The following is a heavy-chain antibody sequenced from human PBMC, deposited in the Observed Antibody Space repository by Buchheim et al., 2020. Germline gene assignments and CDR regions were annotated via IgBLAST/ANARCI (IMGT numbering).Heavy chain of an antibody. V-gene: IGHV3-48*03. CDR1: GFSFSSYE. CDR3: ASPRGLYALDI. Sequence: EVQLVESGGGLEQPGGSLRLSCVASGFSFSSYEMNWVRQAPGKGLEWVSYISSSGRNTYYADSVKGRFTVYRDNGKNSLYLQMNSLRGADTAVYYCASPRGLYALDIWGQGA. J-gene: IGHJ3*02. D-gene: IGHD3-10*01. CDR2: ISSSGRNT.